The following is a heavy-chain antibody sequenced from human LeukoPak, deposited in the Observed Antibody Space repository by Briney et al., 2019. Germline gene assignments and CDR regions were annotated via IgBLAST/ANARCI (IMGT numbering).Heavy chain of an antibody. Sequence: GESLKISCKGSGYSFTNYWIGWVRQMPGKGLEWMGIIYLGDSDTRYSPSFHGQVTISADKSISTAYLQWSSLRASDTAIYYCARLGDLQDTPMAPKGYFDYSGQGTPVTVSS. J-gene: IGHJ4*02. CDR1: GYSFTNYW. D-gene: IGHD5-18*01. CDR2: IYLGDSDT. CDR3: ARLGDLQDTPMAPKGYFDY. V-gene: IGHV5-51*01.